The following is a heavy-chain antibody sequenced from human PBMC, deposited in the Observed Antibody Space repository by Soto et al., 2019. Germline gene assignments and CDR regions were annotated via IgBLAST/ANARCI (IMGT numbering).Heavy chain of an antibody. V-gene: IGHV1-69*12. CDR2: IIPIFGTA. Sequence: QVQLVQSGAEVKKPGSSVKVSCKASGGTFSSYAISWVRQAPGQGLEWMGGIIPIFGTANYAQKFQGRVKMTADDSTSTAYMELSSLRSEDTAGYYCASDLVGATDYYYGMDVWGQGTTVTVSS. D-gene: IGHD1-26*01. J-gene: IGHJ6*02. CDR1: GGTFSSYA. CDR3: ASDLVGATDYYYGMDV.